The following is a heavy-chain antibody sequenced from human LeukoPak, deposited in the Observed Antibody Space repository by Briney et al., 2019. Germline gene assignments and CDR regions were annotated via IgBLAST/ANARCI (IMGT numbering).Heavy chain of an antibody. Sequence: SETLSLTCTVSGVSISSGIYYWGCIRQPPGKGLEWIGSIYYSGSAYYNPSLRSRVTMSVDTSKNQFSLKLSSVTAADTALYYCVTDGGITYSSGWYVHYWGQGTLVTVSS. D-gene: IGHD6-19*01. CDR3: VTDGGITYSSGWYVHY. J-gene: IGHJ4*02. V-gene: IGHV4-39*07. CDR1: GVSISSGIYY. CDR2: IYYSGSA.